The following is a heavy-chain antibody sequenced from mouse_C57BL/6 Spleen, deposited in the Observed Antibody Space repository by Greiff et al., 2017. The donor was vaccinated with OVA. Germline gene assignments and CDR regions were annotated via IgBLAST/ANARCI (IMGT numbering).Heavy chain of an antibody. CDR3: ARGDSSVFDY. CDR1: GYTFTSYW. J-gene: IGHJ2*01. CDR2: IDPSDSYT. V-gene: IGHV1-50*01. Sequence: QVQLQQSGAELVKPGASVKLSCKASGYTFTSYWMQWVKQRPGQGLEWIGEIDPSDSYTNYNQKFKGKATLTVDTSSSTAYMQLSSLTSEDSAVYYCARGDSSVFDYWGQGTTLTVSS. D-gene: IGHD3-2*02.